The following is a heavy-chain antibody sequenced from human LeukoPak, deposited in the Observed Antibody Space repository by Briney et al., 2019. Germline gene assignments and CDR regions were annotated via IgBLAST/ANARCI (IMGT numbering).Heavy chain of an antibody. V-gene: IGHV3-21*01. J-gene: IGHJ4*02. Sequence: GGSLRLSCAASGFTFSSYSMNWVRPAPGKGLEWVSFISSSSSDKHYADSVKGRFTVSRDNAKNSLYLQMDSLRAEDTAVYYCARGSGWLTDYWGQGTLVTVSS. CDR2: ISSSSSDK. CDR1: GFTFSSYS. D-gene: IGHD6-19*01. CDR3: ARGSGWLTDY.